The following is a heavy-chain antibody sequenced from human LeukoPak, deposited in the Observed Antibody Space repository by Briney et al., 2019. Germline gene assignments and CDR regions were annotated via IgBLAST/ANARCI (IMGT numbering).Heavy chain of an antibody. CDR2: IKQDGSEK. V-gene: IGHV3-7*01. Sequence: GGSLRLSCAASGFTFSNYWMSWVRQAPGKGLEWVAKIKQDGSEKYYVDSMKGRFTVSRDNAKNSLYLQMNNLRAEDTAVYYCARDKGTITPRGYYYYMDVWGRGTTVTVSS. CDR1: GFTFSNYW. D-gene: IGHD5-24*01. J-gene: IGHJ6*03. CDR3: ARDKGTITPRGYYYYMDV.